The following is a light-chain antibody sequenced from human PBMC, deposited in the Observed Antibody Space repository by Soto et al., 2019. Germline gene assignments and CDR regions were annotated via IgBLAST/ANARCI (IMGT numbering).Light chain of an antibody. Sequence: EIGMTHSPATRSVSPGERATLSCRASQSVSSNLAWYQQKPGQAPRLLIYGTSSRATGIPDRFSGSGSGTDFTLTISRLEPEDFAVYYCQQRSNSPITFGQGTRLEIK. CDR1: QSVSSN. J-gene: IGKJ5*01. V-gene: IGKV3D-20*02. CDR2: GTS. CDR3: QQRSNSPIT.